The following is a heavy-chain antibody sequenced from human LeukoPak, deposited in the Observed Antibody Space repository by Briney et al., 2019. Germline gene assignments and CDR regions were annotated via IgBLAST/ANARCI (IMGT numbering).Heavy chain of an antibody. V-gene: IGHV4-59*01. CDR3: ASSGGEMSATSDH. CDR2: IYYSGST. CDR1: GGSISSYY. Sequence: SETLSLTCTVSGGSISSYYWSWIRQPPGKGLEWIGYIYYSGSTNYNPSLKSRVTISVDTSKNQFSLKLSSVTAADTAVYYCASSGGEMSATSDHWGQGTLVIVSS. J-gene: IGHJ4*02. D-gene: IGHD5-24*01.